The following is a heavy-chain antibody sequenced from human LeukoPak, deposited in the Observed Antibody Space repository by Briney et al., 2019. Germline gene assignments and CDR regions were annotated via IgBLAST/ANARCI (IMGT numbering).Heavy chain of an antibody. Sequence: GGSLRLSCAASGFTFSSYGMSWVRQAPGKGLEWVSAISGSGGSTYYADSVEGRFTISRDNSMNTLYLQMNSLRAEDTAVYYCAKDEREQLVLFVFDYWGQGTLVTVSS. V-gene: IGHV3-23*01. J-gene: IGHJ4*02. CDR3: AKDEREQLVLFVFDY. CDR1: GFTFSSYG. D-gene: IGHD6-13*01. CDR2: ISGSGGST.